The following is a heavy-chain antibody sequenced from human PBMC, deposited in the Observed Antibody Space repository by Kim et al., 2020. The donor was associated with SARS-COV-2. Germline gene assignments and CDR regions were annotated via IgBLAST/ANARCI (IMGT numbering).Heavy chain of an antibody. J-gene: IGHJ4*02. CDR2: ISAYSGDI. V-gene: IGHV1-18*01. CDR3: AREGGYYPNGLAETGWWH. D-gene: IGHD2-15*01. Sequence: ASVKVSCKASGYTFFSYGISWVRQAPGQGLEWMGWISAYSGDINYAQKFQGRVTMTTDTSTSTAYMELRSLRSDDTAVYYCAREGGYYPNGLAETGWWHWGQGTLVTVSS. CDR1: GYTFFSYG.